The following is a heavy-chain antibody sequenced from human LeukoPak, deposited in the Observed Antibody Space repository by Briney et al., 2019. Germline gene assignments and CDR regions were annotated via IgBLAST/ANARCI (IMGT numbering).Heavy chain of an antibody. V-gene: IGHV5-51*01. CDR1: GYSFTSYW. Sequence: GESLQISCQGSGYSFTSYWIGWVRQMPGKGLEWMGLIYPGDSDTRYSPSFQGQVTISADKSISTAYLQWSSLKASDTAMYYCARTSSVLGGYCSGGSCYSGWFDPWGQGTLVTVSS. D-gene: IGHD2-15*01. CDR2: IYPGDSDT. J-gene: IGHJ5*02. CDR3: ARTSSVLGGYCSGGSCYSGWFDP.